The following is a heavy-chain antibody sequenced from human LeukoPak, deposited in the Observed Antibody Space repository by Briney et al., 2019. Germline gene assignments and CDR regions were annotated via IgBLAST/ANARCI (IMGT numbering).Heavy chain of an antibody. CDR2: ISSSSVYT. CDR1: GFTFSDFY. CDR3: ARAGMRYFDSSGPFDY. D-gene: IGHD3-22*01. J-gene: IGHJ4*02. Sequence: GGSLGLSCAASGFTFSDFYMSWIRQAPGKGLEWVSYISSSSVYTNYADSVKGRFTISRDNAKNSLYLQMSSLRVEDTAVYYCARAGMRYFDSSGPFDYWGQGTLVTVSS. V-gene: IGHV3-11*05.